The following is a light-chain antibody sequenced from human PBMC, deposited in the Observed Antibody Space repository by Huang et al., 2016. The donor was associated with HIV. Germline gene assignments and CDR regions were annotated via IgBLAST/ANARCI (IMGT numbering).Light chain of an antibody. J-gene: IGKJ1*01. Sequence: DMQMTQSPSSLSASVGARVTLSCRATQAIDNYLAWYQQKPGRVPNLLIYGATTLQSGVPSRFSGSGSGTNFTLTIASLQPEDVATYYCQRYNSVPRMFSQGTKVEIK. V-gene: IGKV1-27*01. CDR3: QRYNSVPRM. CDR1: QAIDNY. CDR2: GAT.